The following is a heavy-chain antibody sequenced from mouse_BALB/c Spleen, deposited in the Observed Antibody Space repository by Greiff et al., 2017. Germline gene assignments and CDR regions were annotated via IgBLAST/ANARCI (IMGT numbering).Heavy chain of an antibody. CDR1: GYAFSSYW. CDR3: ASPYDYDADAMDY. J-gene: IGHJ4*01. D-gene: IGHD2-4*01. V-gene: IGHV1-80*01. CDR2: IYPGDGDT. Sequence: QVQLQQSGAELVRPGSSVKISCKASGYAFSSYWMNWVKQRPGQGLEWIGQIYPGDGDTNYNGKFKGKATLTADKSSSTAYMQLSSLTSEDSAVYFCASPYDYDADAMDYWGQGTSVTVSS.